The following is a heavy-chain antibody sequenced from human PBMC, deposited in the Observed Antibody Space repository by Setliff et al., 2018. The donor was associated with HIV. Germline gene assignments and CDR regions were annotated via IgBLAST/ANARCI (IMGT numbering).Heavy chain of an antibody. CDR3: AREIRAGDYPPYNYYFYMDV. D-gene: IGHD4-17*01. J-gene: IGHJ6*03. V-gene: IGHV3-30*02. CDR1: GFSFRTYG. Sequence: GGSLRLSCAASGFSFRTYGMYWVRQAPGKGLKWVAFIRYDGDNQYYADSVRGRFTISRDNSKSTLYLRMNSLRAEDTAVYYCAREIRAGDYPPYNYYFYMDVWGKGTTVTVSS. CDR2: IRYDGDNQ.